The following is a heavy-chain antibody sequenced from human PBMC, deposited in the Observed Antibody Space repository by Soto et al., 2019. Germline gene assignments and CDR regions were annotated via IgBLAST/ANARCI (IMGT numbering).Heavy chain of an antibody. CDR2: INSDGTIT. CDR3: ARGISGAYDSTYDW. D-gene: IGHD5-12*01. V-gene: IGHV3-74*01. J-gene: IGHJ4*02. Sequence: PGGSLRLSCAASGFSFNNYWMHWVRQAPGKGLVWVSRINSDGTITNYADSVKGRFTISRDNAKNTLRLQMNSLRAEDTAVYYCARGISGAYDSTYDWWGQGTLVTVSS. CDR1: GFSFNNYW.